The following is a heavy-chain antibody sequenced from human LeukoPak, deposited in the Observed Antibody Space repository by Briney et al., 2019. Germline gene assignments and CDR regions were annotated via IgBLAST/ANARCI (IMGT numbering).Heavy chain of an antibody. Sequence: SETLSLTCTVSGGSVSSGSYYWSWIRQPPGKGLEWIGYIYYSGSTKYNPSLKGRVTMSIDTSKNQFSLNLKSVTAADTAVYYCALDSSGWSDDSFDIWGHGTMVTVSS. J-gene: IGHJ3*02. CDR3: ALDSSGWSDDSFDI. D-gene: IGHD6-13*01. CDR2: IYYSGST. V-gene: IGHV4-61*01. CDR1: GGSVSSGSYY.